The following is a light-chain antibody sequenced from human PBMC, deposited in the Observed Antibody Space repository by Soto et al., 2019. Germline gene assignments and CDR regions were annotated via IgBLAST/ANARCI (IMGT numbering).Light chain of an antibody. CDR2: LNSDGSH. J-gene: IGLJ3*02. Sequence: QPVLTQSPSASASLGASVKLTCTLSSGHSSYAIAWHQQQPEKGPRYFMKLNSDGSHSKGDGIPDRFSGSSSGAERYLTISSLQSEDEADYYCQTWGTGLLVFGGGTQLTVL. CDR3: QTWGTGLLV. CDR1: SGHSSYA. V-gene: IGLV4-69*01.